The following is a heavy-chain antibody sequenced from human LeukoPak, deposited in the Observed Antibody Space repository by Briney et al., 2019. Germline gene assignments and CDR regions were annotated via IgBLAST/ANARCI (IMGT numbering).Heavy chain of an antibody. D-gene: IGHD4-17*01. V-gene: IGHV3-21*01. Sequence: GGSLRLSCAASGFTLSNYSMNWVRQAPGKGLEWVAFISSSSSYIFYADSLKGRFTISRDNAKKSLYLQMNSLRADDTAVYYCARDLAYGDDGLWGQGTLVTVSS. J-gene: IGHJ4*02. CDR3: ARDLAYGDDGL. CDR2: ISSSSSYI. CDR1: GFTLSNYS.